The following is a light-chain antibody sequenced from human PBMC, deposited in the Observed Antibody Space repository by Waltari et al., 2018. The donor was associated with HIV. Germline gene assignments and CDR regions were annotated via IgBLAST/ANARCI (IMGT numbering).Light chain of an antibody. J-gene: IGLJ2*01. CDR3: SSYTRTGTLI. CDR1: SSDIGAYDY. Sequence: QSALTQPASVSGSPGQSITISCTGTSSDIGAYDYVSWFQQHPGKAPQLIIFGVNRRPSGVSNRFSGSKSGNTASLAISWLQAEDESDFYCSSYTRTGTLIFGGGTKVTVL. CDR2: GVN. V-gene: IGLV2-14*03.